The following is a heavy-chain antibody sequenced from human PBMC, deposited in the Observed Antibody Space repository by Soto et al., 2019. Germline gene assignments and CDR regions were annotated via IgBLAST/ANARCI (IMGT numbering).Heavy chain of an antibody. D-gene: IGHD2-2*01. Sequence: SVKVSCKASGGTFSSYAISWVRQAPGQGLEWMGGIIPIFGTANYAQKFQGRVTITADESTSTAYMELSSLRSEDTAVYYCARDLPRGYCSSTSCHYYYGMDVWGQGTTVTVSS. V-gene: IGHV1-69*13. CDR1: GGTFSSYA. CDR2: IIPIFGTA. J-gene: IGHJ6*02. CDR3: ARDLPRGYCSSTSCHYYYGMDV.